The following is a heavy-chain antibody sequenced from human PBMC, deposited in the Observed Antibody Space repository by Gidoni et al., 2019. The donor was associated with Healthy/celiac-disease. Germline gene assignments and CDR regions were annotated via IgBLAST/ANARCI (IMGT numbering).Heavy chain of an antibody. CDR1: GFPFSSYS. CDR2: ISSSSSYI. Sequence: EVQLVESWGGMVKPGGSLRLSGAASGFPFSSYSMNWVRQAPGKGLDWFSSISSSSSYIYYADSVKGRFTISRDNAKNSLYLQMNSLRAEDTAVYYCARDSTMGIAVPFDYWGQGTLVTVSS. D-gene: IGHD6-19*01. V-gene: IGHV3-21*01. J-gene: IGHJ4*02. CDR3: ARDSTMGIAVPFDY.